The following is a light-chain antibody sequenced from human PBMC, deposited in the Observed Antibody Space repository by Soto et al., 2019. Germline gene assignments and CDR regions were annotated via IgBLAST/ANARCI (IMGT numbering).Light chain of an antibody. CDR1: SSDVGGYNY. CDR2: DVS. V-gene: IGLV2-14*01. J-gene: IGLJ1*01. Sequence: QSALTQPASVSGSPGQSITISCTGTSSDVGGYNYVSWYQQHQGKAPKLMIYDVSNRPSGVSNRFSGSKSGNTASLTISGRQAEDEADYYCSSYTSSSTSIFGTGTKLAVL. CDR3: SSYTSSSTSI.